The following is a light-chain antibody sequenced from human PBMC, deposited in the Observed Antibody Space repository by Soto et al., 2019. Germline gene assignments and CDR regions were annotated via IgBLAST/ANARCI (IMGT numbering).Light chain of an antibody. CDR2: GNN. V-gene: IGLV1-40*01. CDR3: GSWDSSLSAYV. J-gene: IGLJ1*01. CDR1: SSNIGAPYG. Sequence: QSVLTQPPSVSGAPGRRVTISCTGSSSNIGAPYGVHWYQQLPGTAPKLLIYGNNNRPSGVPDRFSGSQSGTSASLAITGLQAEDEADYYCGSWDSSLSAYVFGTGTKLTVL.